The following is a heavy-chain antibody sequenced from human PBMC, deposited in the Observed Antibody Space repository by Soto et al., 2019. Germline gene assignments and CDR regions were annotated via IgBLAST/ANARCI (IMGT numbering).Heavy chain of an antibody. D-gene: IGHD2-21*01. J-gene: IGHJ4*02. V-gene: IGHV1-46*01. Sequence: GASVKVSCKASGYTFTRYNVHWVRQAPGQGLEWMAIINASGGTTYYVQKFEGRVTLTTDTSTSTVYMELSSLRSDDTAVYYCARVRRGGAEYFFDYWGQGTLVTVSS. CDR3: ARVRRGGAEYFFDY. CDR1: GYTFTRYN. CDR2: INASGGTT.